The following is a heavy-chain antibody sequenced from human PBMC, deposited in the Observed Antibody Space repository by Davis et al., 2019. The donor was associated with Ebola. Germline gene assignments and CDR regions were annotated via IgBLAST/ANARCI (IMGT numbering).Heavy chain of an antibody. CDR2: IYYSGST. D-gene: IGHD3-16*01. CDR1: GGSFSSYY. J-gene: IGHJ4*02. V-gene: IGHV4-59*01. CDR3: ASTPTVLGDFFDY. Sequence: SETLSLTCAVYGGSFSSYYWSWIRQPPGKGLEWIGYIYYSGSTNYNPSLKSRVTISVDTSKNQFSLNLSSVTAADTAVYYCASTPTVLGDFFDYWGQGTLVTVSS.